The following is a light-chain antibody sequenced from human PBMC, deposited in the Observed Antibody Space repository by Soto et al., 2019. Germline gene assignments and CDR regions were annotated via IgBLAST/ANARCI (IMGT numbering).Light chain of an antibody. CDR1: QEVSTT. J-gene: IGKJ4*01. Sequence: EIVMTQSPVTLSVSPGERATLSCRASQEVSTTVAWNQQKPGQVPRLLIFAASTRATGVPARFSGSGSGTEFTLTISSLQSEDFALYYCQQYNNWPLTFGGGTKVELK. V-gene: IGKV3-15*01. CDR2: AAS. CDR3: QQYNNWPLT.